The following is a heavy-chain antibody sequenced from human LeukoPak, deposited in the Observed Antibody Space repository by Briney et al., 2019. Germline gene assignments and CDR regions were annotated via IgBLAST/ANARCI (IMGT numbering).Heavy chain of an antibody. V-gene: IGHV4-59*08. Sequence: PSETLSLTCTVSGDSSSTYYWSWFRQPPGKGLEWIGHISYSGDTNYNPSLKSRVTISVDTSKNQFSLLLSSVTAADTAVYYCARRTASGSGFQHWGQGTLVTVSS. J-gene: IGHJ1*01. D-gene: IGHD6-25*01. CDR3: ARRTASGSGFQH. CDR1: GDSSSTYY. CDR2: ISYSGDT.